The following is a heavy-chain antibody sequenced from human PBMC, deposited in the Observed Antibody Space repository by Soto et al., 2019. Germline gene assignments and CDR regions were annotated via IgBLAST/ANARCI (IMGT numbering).Heavy chain of an antibody. CDR3: AKDISLRGWVYLVVEY. Sequence: EVQLVETGGGLIQPGGSLRLSCAASGLTVSRTQMAWVRQVPGKGLQWVSVIYSAGSTYYANAVKGRFTISRDNAKNSLHLQMNSLRAEDTAVYYCAKDISLRGWVYLVVEYWGQGTLVTVSP. CDR2: IYSAGST. D-gene: IGHD6-13*01. V-gene: IGHV3-53*05. J-gene: IGHJ4*02. CDR1: GLTVSRTQ.